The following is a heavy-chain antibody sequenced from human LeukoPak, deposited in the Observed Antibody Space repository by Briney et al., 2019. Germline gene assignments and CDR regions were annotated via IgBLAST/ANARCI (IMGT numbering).Heavy chain of an antibody. CDR2: ISYDGSKK. CDR3: ARELLGAFDY. J-gene: IGHJ4*02. CDR1: GFTFGTYA. Sequence: GGSLRLSCAASGFTFGTYAMHWVRQALGKGLEWVAVISYDGSKKYYADSVKGRFTISRDNSKNTLYLQMNSLRAEDTAVYYCARELLGAFDYWGQGTLVTVSS. V-gene: IGHV3-30-3*01. D-gene: IGHD7-27*01.